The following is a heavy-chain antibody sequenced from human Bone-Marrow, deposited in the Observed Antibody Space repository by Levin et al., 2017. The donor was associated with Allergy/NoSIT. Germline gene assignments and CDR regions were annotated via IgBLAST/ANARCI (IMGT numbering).Heavy chain of an antibody. Sequence: SETLSLTCAVYGGSFSGYYWSWIRQPPGKGLEWIGEINHSGSTNYNPSLKSRVTISVDTSKNQFSLKLSSVTAADTAVYYCARRQWLDHWGQGTLVTVSS. V-gene: IGHV4-34*01. CDR2: INHSGST. D-gene: IGHD6-19*01. CDR3: ARRQWLDH. CDR1: GGSFSGYY. J-gene: IGHJ4*02.